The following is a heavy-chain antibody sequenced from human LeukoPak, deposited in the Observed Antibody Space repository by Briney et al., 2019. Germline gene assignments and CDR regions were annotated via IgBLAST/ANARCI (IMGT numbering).Heavy chain of an antibody. V-gene: IGHV4-61*02. J-gene: IGHJ4*02. CDR2: IYTSGST. CDR1: GGSISSGSYY. Sequence: SETLSLTCTVSGGSISSGSYYWSWIRQPAGKGLEWIVRIYTSGSTNYNPSLKRRVTISVDTSKNQFYLKLSSVTAADTAVYYCARSSRDYYDSSGYYFDYWGQGTLVTVSS. CDR3: ARSSRDYYDSSGYYFDY. D-gene: IGHD3-22*01.